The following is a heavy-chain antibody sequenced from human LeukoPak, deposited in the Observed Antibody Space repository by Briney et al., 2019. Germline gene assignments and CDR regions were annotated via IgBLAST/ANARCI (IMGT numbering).Heavy chain of an antibody. V-gene: IGHV3-23*01. D-gene: IGHD2-2*01. J-gene: IGHJ4*02. CDR1: GFTFSTYA. CDR3: AKDKSCSTVSCYVGY. Sequence: GGSLRLSCAASGFTFSTYAMSWVRQAPGKGLEWVSGISGSGGSTYYADSVKGRFTTSRDNSKNTLYLQMNSLRAEDTAVYYCAKDKSCSTVSCYVGYWGQGTLVTVSS. CDR2: ISGSGGST.